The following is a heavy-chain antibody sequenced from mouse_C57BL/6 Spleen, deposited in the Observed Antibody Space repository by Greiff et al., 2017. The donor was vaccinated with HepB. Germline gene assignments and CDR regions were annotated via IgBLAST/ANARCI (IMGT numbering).Heavy chain of an antibody. Sequence: QVQLQQPGAELVMPGASVKLSCKASGYTFTSYWMHWVKQRPGQGLEWIGEIDPSDSYTNYNQKFKGKSTVTVDKSSSTAYMQLSSLTSEDSAVYYCARRSLYDGYPLDYWGQGTTLTVSS. J-gene: IGHJ2*01. CDR1: GYTFTSYW. V-gene: IGHV1-69*01. CDR3: ARRSLYDGYPLDY. D-gene: IGHD2-3*01. CDR2: IDPSDSYT.